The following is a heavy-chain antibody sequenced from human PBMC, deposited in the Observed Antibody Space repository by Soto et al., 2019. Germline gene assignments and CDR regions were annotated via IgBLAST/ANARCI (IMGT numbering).Heavy chain of an antibody. CDR3: ARYGSGSYSNVDY. J-gene: IGHJ4*02. CDR2: ISGSGGST. D-gene: IGHD3-10*01. V-gene: IGHV3-23*01. CDR1: GFTFSSYA. Sequence: EVQLLESGGGLVQPGGSLRLSCAASGFTFSSYAMSWVRQAPGKGLEWVSAISGSGGSTYYADSVKGRFTISRDNSKTTLYLQRNSLRAEDTAVYYCARYGSGSYSNVDYWGQGTLVTVSS.